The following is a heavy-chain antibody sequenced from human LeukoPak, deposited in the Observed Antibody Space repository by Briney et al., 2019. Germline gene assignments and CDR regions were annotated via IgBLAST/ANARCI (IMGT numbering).Heavy chain of an antibody. CDR1: GFTFSTYA. Sequence: GGSLRLSCAASGFTFSTYAMSWVRQAPGKGLEWVSSISSSSSYIYYADSVKGRFTISRDNAKNSLYLQMNSLRAEDTAVYYCARESDPADPDYWGQGTLVTVSS. CDR2: ISSSSSYI. J-gene: IGHJ4*02. V-gene: IGHV3-21*01. CDR3: ARESDPADPDY. D-gene: IGHD2-2*01.